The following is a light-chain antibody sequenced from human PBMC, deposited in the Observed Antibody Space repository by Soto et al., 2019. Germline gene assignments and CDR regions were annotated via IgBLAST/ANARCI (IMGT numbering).Light chain of an antibody. V-gene: IGLV2-11*01. CDR1: SSDVGGYNY. CDR2: DVS. Sequence: QSALTQPRSVSXSPGQSVTISCTGTSSDVGGYNYVSWYQQHPGKAPKLMIYDVSKRPSGVPDRFSGSKSGNTASLTISGLQAEDEADYYCCSYAGSYSWVFGGGTKLTVL. CDR3: CSYAGSYSWV. J-gene: IGLJ3*02.